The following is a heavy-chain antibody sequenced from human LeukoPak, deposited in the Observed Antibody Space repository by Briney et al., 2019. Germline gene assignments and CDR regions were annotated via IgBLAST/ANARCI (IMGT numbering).Heavy chain of an antibody. CDR2: IRYDGSNK. D-gene: IGHD3-3*01. CDR3: ASFTIFGVVISY. CDR1: GFTFSSYG. J-gene: IGHJ4*02. Sequence: GGSLRLSCAASGFTFSSYGMHWVRQAPGKGLEWVAFIRYDGSNKYYADSVKGRFTISRDNSKNTLYLQMNSLGAEDTAVYYCASFTIFGVVISYWGQGTLVTVSS. V-gene: IGHV3-30*02.